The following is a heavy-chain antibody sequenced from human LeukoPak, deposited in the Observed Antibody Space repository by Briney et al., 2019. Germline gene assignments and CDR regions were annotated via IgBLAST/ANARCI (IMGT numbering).Heavy chain of an antibody. V-gene: IGHV3-33*01. CDR2: IWYDGSNK. J-gene: IGHJ4*02. D-gene: IGHD5-12*01. Sequence: PGRSLRLSCAASGFTFSSYDMHWVRQAPGKGLEWVAVIWYDGSNKYYADSVKGRFTISRDNSKNTLYLQVNSLRAEDTAVYYCASTSGYTHYYFDYWGQGTLVTVSS. CDR1: GFTFSSYD. CDR3: ASTSGYTHYYFDY.